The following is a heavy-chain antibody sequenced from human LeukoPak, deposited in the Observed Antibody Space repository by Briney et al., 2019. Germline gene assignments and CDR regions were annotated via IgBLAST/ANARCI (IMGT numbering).Heavy chain of an antibody. CDR3: TRPPGMDY. V-gene: IGHV3-30-3*01. CDR1: GFTFSSYA. J-gene: IGHJ4*02. Sequence: GGSLRLSCAASGFTFSSYAMHWVRQAPGKGLEWVAVISYDGSNKYYADSVKGRFTISRDNAKNSVYLQMDSLRAEDTAVYYCTRPPGMDYWGQGTLVTVSS. D-gene: IGHD1-26*01. CDR2: ISYDGSNK.